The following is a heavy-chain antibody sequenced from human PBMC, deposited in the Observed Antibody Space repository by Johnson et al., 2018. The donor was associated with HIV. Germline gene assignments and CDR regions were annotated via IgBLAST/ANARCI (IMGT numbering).Heavy chain of an antibody. CDR2: ISYDGSNK. V-gene: IGHV3-30*04. CDR1: GFTFGSYA. J-gene: IGHJ3*02. CDR3: AREVKRYAFDI. Sequence: QVQLVESGGGVVQPGRSLRLSCAASGFTFGSYAMHWVRQAPGQGLEWVAVISYDGSNKYYADSVKGRFTISRDNSKNTLYLQMNSLRAEDTAVYYCAREVKRYAFDIWGQGTMVTVSS.